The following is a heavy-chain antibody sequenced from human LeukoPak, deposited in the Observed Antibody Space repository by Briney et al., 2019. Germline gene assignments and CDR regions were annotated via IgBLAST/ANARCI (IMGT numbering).Heavy chain of an antibody. CDR1: GFTFSSYE. Sequence: PGGSLRLSCAASGFTFSSYEMNWVRQAPGKGLEWVSYISSSSSTIYYADSVKGRFTISRDNAKNSLYLQMNSLRAEDTAVYYCARDRMVRGVIALHYYYYMDVWGKGTTVTVSS. J-gene: IGHJ6*03. D-gene: IGHD3-10*01. CDR3: ARDRMVRGVIALHYYYYMDV. V-gene: IGHV3-48*01. CDR2: ISSSSSTI.